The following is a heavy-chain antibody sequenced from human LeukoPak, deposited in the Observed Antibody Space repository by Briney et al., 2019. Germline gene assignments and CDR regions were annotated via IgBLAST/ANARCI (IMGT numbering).Heavy chain of an antibody. D-gene: IGHD3-10*01. J-gene: IGHJ4*02. CDR1: GFTFSSYW. V-gene: IGHV3-7*03. CDR3: ARENYYGSGSYCFDY. Sequence: GGSLRLSCAASGFTFSSYWMSWVRQAPGKGREWVANIKQEGSEKYYVDSVKGRFTISRDNAKNSLYLQMNSLRAEDTAVYYCARENYYGSGSYCFDYWGQGTLVTVSS. CDR2: IKQEGSEK.